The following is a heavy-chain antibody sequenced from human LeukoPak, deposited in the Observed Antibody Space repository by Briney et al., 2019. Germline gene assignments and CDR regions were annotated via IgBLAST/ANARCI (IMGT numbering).Heavy chain of an antibody. J-gene: IGHJ5*02. Sequence: SGGSLRLSCAASGFTFSSYAMSWVRQAPGKGLEWVSAISGSGGSTYYADSVKGRFTISRDNSKNTLYLQMNSLRAEDTAVYYCARMVLWFGEPPGWFDPWGQGTPVTVSS. CDR3: ARMVLWFGEPPGWFDP. CDR2: ISGSGGST. CDR1: GFTFSSYA. D-gene: IGHD3-10*01. V-gene: IGHV3-23*01.